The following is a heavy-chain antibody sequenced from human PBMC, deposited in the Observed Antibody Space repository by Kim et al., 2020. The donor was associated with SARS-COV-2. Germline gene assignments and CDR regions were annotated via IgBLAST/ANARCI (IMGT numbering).Heavy chain of an antibody. Sequence: KGRITISRDNAKNTLYLQMNSLRAEDTAVYYCARAAPNYYDSSGYLFDYWGQGTLVTVSS. J-gene: IGHJ4*02. V-gene: IGHV3-74*01. D-gene: IGHD3-22*01. CDR3: ARAAPNYYDSSGYLFDY.